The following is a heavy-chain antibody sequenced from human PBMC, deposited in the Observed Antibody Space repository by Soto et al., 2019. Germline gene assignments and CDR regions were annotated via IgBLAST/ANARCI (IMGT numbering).Heavy chain of an antibody. J-gene: IGHJ4*02. Sequence: ASVKVSCKVSGYTLTELSMHWVRQAPGKGLEWMGGFDPEDGETIYAQKFQGRVTMTEDTSTDTAYMELSSLRSEDTAVYYCATRLTVVVVAASDIAYFDYWGQGTLVTVSS. D-gene: IGHD2-15*01. CDR2: FDPEDGET. CDR1: GYTLTELS. V-gene: IGHV1-24*01. CDR3: ATRLTVVVVAASDIAYFDY.